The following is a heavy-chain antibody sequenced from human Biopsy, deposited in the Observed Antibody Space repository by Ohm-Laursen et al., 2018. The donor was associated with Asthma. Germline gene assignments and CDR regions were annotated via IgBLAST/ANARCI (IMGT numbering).Heavy chain of an antibody. CDR2: TNERGVT. CDR1: PGSFSGFF. Sequence: PSQTLSLTCYVYPGSFSGFFWTWIRQSPGKGLEWIGETNERGVTNNNPSLKSRVIISIDTYWNRVSLKLTSVTAADTAVYYCARGPELDVWGRGTTVTVSS. J-gene: IGHJ6*02. CDR3: ARGPELDV. V-gene: IGHV4-34*01.